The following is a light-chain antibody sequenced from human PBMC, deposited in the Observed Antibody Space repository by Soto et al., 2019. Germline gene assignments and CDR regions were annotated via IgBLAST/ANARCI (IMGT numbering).Light chain of an antibody. V-gene: IGKV3-20*01. CDR2: GAS. Sequence: EIVLTQSPATLSLSPGESATLSCRASLNVTGRFLAWFHHKPGHSPRLLLYGASRRATGIPERFSGDGSGTDFTLTISRLEPDDFAIYYCQQYADSSPTFGGGTKVDIK. J-gene: IGKJ4*01. CDR3: QQYADSSPT. CDR1: LNVTGRF.